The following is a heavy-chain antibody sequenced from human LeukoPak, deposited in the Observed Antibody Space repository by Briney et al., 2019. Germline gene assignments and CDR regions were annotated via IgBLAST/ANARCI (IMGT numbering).Heavy chain of an antibody. CDR2: IFRTGST. CDR3: ARRVGFYGSGSLNYFDP. V-gene: IGHV4-39*02. D-gene: IGHD3-10*01. Sequence: SETLSLTCAVSGGSIDSSSYYWGWIRQPPGKGLEWIGSIFRTGSTYYSASLKSRVSISVDTSKNHIALKLASVTAADTAVYFCARRVGFYGSGSLNYFDPWGQGILVSVS. CDR1: GGSIDSSSYY. J-gene: IGHJ5*01.